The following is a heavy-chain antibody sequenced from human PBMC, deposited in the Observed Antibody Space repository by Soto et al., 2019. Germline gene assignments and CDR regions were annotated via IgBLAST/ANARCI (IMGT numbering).Heavy chain of an antibody. CDR1: GGSISNYY. J-gene: IGHJ4*02. Sequence: PSETLSLTFTISGGSISNYYWSWIRQPPGKGLEWIGYIYYSGSTNYNPSLKSRVTISVDTSKNQFSLKLSSVTAADTAVYYCARDSSGLDYWGQGTLVTVSS. CDR2: IYYSGST. D-gene: IGHD3-22*01. V-gene: IGHV4-59*12. CDR3: ARDSSGLDY.